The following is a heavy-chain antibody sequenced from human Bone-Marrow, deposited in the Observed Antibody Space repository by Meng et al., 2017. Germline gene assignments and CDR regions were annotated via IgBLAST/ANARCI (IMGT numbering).Heavy chain of an antibody. CDR1: GFTFSSYW. J-gene: IGHJ6*02. Sequence: GESLKISCAASGFTFSSYWMSWVRQAPGKGLEWVANIKQDGSEKYYVDSVKGRFTISRDNAKNSLYLQMNSLRAEDTAVYYCARDKYDYVWGSFHGMDVWGQGTTVTVSS. D-gene: IGHD3-16*01. CDR2: IKQDGSEK. V-gene: IGHV3-7*01. CDR3: ARDKYDYVWGSFHGMDV.